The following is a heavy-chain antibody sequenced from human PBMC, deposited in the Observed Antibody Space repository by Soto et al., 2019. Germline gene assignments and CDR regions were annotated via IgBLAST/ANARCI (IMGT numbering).Heavy chain of an antibody. CDR1: GYTFSSYG. CDR3: ARDSNAAVAGADAFDI. Sequence: ASVKVSCKASGYTFSSYGISWVRQALGQGLEWMGWINAYNGSTNYAQKLKGRVTMTTDTSTSTAYMELRRLRSDDTAVYYCARDSNAAVAGADAFDIWGQGTMVTVSS. CDR2: INAYNGST. D-gene: IGHD6-19*01. J-gene: IGHJ3*02. V-gene: IGHV1-18*01.